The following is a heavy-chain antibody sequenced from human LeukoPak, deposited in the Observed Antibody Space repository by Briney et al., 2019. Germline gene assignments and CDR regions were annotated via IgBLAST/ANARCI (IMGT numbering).Heavy chain of an antibody. CDR2: IYHSGST. Sequence: ASETLSLTCPVTGGSISSHYWNWIRRPPGKGLEWIVYIYHSGSTNYNPSLKSRVTISVDTSKNQFSLKVSSVTAADTAVYYCARDSGSYTFDYWGQGTLVTVSS. CDR1: GGSISSHY. CDR3: ARDSGSYTFDY. D-gene: IGHD1-26*01. J-gene: IGHJ4*02. V-gene: IGHV4-59*11.